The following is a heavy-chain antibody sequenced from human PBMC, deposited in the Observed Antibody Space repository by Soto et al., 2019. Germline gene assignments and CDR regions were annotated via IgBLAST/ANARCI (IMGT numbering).Heavy chain of an antibody. V-gene: IGHV3-9*01. D-gene: IGHD6-13*01. CDR1: GFTFDDYA. CDR2: ISWNSGSI. CDR3: ARDRSSSYFDY. J-gene: IGHJ4*02. Sequence: GGSLRLSCAASGFTFDDYAMHWVRQAPGKGLEWVSGISWNSGSIDYADSVKGRFTISRDNAKNSLYLQMNSLRAEDTAVYYCARDRSSSYFDYWGQGTLVTVSS.